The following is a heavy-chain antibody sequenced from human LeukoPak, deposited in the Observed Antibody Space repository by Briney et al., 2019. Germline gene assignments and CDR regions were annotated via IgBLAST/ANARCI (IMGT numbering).Heavy chain of an antibody. V-gene: IGHV4-34*01. CDR1: GGSFSGYY. D-gene: IGHD2-21*02. J-gene: IGHJ6*03. CDR2: INHSGST. Sequence: SETLSLTCAVYGGSFSGYYWSWIRQPPGKGLEWIGEINHSGSTNYNPSLKSRVTISVDTSKNQFSLKLSSVTAADTAVYYCARVVVVTAIRDYYYMDVWGKGTTVTISS. CDR3: ARVVVVTAIRDYYYMDV.